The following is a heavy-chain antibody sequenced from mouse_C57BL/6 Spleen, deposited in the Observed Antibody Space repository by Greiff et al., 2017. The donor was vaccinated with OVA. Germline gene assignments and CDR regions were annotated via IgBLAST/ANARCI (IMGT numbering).Heavy chain of an antibody. J-gene: IGHJ4*01. V-gene: IGHV1-82*01. CDR3: ARQLRLQDYAMDY. Sequence: QVQLQQSGPELVKPGASVKISCKASGYAFSSSWMNWVKQRPGKGLEWIGRIYPGDGDTNYNGTFKGKATLTADKSSSTAYMQLSSLTSEDSAVYFCARQLRLQDYAMDYWGQGTSVTVSS. CDR2: IYPGDGDT. D-gene: IGHD3-2*02. CDR1: GYAFSSSW.